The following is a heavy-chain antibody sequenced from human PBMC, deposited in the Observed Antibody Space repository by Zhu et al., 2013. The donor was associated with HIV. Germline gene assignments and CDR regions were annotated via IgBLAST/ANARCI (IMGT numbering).Heavy chain of an antibody. CDR2: INPNSGGT. J-gene: IGHJ5*02. CDR3: ARGEEITVTTIDWFDP. CDR1: GYTFTRYG. V-gene: IGHV1-2*02. Sequence: QVQLVQSGAEVKKPGASVKVSCTASGYTFTRYGISWVRQAPGQGLEWMGWINPNSGGTKYAQKFQGRVTMTRDKSISTAYMELSSLRSDDTAAYYCARGEEITVTTIDWFDPWGQGTLVTVSS. D-gene: IGHD4-4*01.